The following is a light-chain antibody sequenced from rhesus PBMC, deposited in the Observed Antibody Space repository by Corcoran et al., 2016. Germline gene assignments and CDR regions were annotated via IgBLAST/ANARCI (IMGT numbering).Light chain of an antibody. CDR2: KAS. V-gene: IGKV1-22*01. CDR3: QQYGIRPWT. J-gene: IGKJ1*01. CDR1: QGISSW. Sequence: DIQMTQSPSSLSASVGDTVTITCRASQGISSWLDWYQQKPGKAPNLLIYKASSLQSGVPSRFSGSGYGTYFTLTISSLQSEDFATYYCQQYGIRPWTFGQGTKVEIK.